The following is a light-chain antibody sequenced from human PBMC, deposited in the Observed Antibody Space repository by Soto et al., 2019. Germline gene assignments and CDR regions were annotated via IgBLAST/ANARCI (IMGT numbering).Light chain of an antibody. CDR1: QSVSSN. CDR2: AAS. J-gene: IGKJ4*01. CDR3: QQYNNWPPLT. V-gene: IGKV3-15*01. Sequence: EIVMTQSPATLSVSPGEGATLSCRASQSVSSNLAWYQQKPGQAPRILIYAASTRATGIPARFSGSGSGTEFTLTISSLQSEDFAVYYCQQYNNWPPLTFGGGTKVEIK.